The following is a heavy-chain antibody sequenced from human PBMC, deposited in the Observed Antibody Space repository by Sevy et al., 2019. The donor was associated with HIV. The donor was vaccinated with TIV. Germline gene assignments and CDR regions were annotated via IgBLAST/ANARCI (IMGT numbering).Heavy chain of an antibody. V-gene: IGHV3-11*06. CDR1: GFTFSDYY. CDR2: TRGSSPYV. D-gene: IGHD2-8*01. J-gene: IGHJ5*02. CDR3: ARDRDCTSTSCYHWFDH. Sequence: GGSLRLSCSASGFTFSDYYMAWIRQAPGKGLEWLAYTRGSSPYVKHADSVKGRFTISRDNAKNSLFLQMDSLRVEDTAIYYCARDRDCTSTSCYHWFDHWGQRTLVTVSS.